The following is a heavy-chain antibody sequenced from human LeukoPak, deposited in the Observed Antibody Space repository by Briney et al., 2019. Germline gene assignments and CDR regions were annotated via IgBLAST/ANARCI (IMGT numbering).Heavy chain of an antibody. J-gene: IGHJ6*03. CDR3: ARVLGHTGYYYYMDV. V-gene: IGHV1-8*03. Sequence: ASVKVSCKASGYTFTSYDINWVRQATGQGLEWMGWMNPNSGNTGYAQKFQGRVTITRNTSISTAYMELSSLRSEDTAVYYCARVLGHTGYYYYMDVWGKGTTVTVSS. D-gene: IGHD2-21*01. CDR2: MNPNSGNT. CDR1: GYTFTSYD.